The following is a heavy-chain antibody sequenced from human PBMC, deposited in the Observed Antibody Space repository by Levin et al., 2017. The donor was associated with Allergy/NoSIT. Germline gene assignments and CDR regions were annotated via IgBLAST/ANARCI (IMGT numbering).Heavy chain of an antibody. J-gene: IGHJ5*02. CDR3: ALGKYYYGSSEGYDWFDP. CDR2: ISWNDDK. V-gene: IGHV2-5*01. Sequence: SGPTLVKPTQTLTLTCTFSGFSLSNSGVSVGWLRQPPGKAPQWLAVISWNDDKRYSPSLTSRLTITKDTSKNQVFFTMTNMDPVDTATYYGALGKYYYGSSEGYDWFDPWGQGTLVTVSS. CDR1: GFSLSNSGVS. D-gene: IGHD3-22*01.